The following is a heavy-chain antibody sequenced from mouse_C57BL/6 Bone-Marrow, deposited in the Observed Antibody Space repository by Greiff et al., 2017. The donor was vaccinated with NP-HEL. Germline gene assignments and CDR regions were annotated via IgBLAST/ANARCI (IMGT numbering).Heavy chain of an antibody. Sequence: EVQGVESGGGLVKPGGSLKLSCAASGFTFSSYAMSWVRQTPEKRLEWVATISDGGSYTYYPDNVKGRFTISRANAKNNLYLQMSHLKSEDTAMYYCARDYYGSSYGFAYWGQGTLVTVSA. CDR3: ARDYYGSSYGFAY. CDR2: ISDGGSYT. CDR1: GFTFSSYA. J-gene: IGHJ3*01. D-gene: IGHD1-1*01. V-gene: IGHV5-4*01.